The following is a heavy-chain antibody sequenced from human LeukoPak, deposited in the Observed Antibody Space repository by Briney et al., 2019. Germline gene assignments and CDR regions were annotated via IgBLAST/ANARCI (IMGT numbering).Heavy chain of an antibody. D-gene: IGHD3-10*01. CDR2: IRYDGSNK. Sequence: PGGSLRLSCAASGFTFSSYGMHRVRQAPGKGLEWVAFIRYDGSNKYYADSVKGRFTISRDNSKNTLYLQMNSLRAEDTAVYYCAKDFGSGSAIGDFDYWGQGTLVTVSS. CDR1: GFTFSSYG. J-gene: IGHJ4*02. V-gene: IGHV3-30*02. CDR3: AKDFGSGSAIGDFDY.